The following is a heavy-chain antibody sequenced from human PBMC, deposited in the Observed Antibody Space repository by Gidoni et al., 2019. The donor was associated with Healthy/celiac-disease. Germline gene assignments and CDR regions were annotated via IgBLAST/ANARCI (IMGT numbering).Heavy chain of an antibody. CDR2: IYPGDSDT. CDR3: ARRSDYSNYGVDY. CDR1: GYSFTTYG. Sequence: EVQLVQSGAEVNKPGESLNISCQGSGYSFTTYGIAWVRQMPGKGLEWMGIIYPGDSDTTYSPSFQGQVTTSVDKSINTAYVQWSSLKASDTAMYYCARRSDYSNYGVDYWGQGTLVTVSS. D-gene: IGHD4-4*01. V-gene: IGHV5-51*01. J-gene: IGHJ4*02.